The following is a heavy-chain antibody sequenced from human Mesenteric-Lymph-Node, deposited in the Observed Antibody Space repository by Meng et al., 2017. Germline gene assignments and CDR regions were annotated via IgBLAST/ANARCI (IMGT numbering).Heavy chain of an antibody. D-gene: IGHD2-15*01. Sequence: VLLQESGPGLVKPSQTLALTCTVSGGSISSGGYYWGWIRQHPGKGLEWIGYIYYSGSTYYNPSLKSRVTISVDTSKNQFSLKLSSVTAADTAVYYCARGGYDLNWFDPWGQGTLVTVSS. CDR1: GGSISSGGYY. CDR3: ARGGYDLNWFDP. V-gene: IGHV4-31*03. J-gene: IGHJ5*02. CDR2: IYYSGST.